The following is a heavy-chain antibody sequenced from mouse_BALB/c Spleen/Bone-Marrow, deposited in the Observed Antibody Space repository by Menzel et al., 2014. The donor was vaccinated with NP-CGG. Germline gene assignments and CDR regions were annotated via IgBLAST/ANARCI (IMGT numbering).Heavy chain of an antibody. D-gene: IGHD2-3*01. J-gene: IGHJ3*01. Sequence: QVHVKQSGPGLVQPSQSLSITCTVSGFSLTSYGVHWVRQSPGKGLEWLGVIWSGGSTVYNAAFISRLCISKDNSKSQVFFKMNSLQANDTAIYYCATDGYYVRFPYWGQGTLVTVSA. CDR3: ATDGYYVRFPY. V-gene: IGHV2-2*02. CDR1: GFSLTSYG. CDR2: IWSGGST.